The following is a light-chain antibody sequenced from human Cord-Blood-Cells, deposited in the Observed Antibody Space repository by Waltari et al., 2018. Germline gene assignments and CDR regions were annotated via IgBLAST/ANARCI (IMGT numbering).Light chain of an antibody. Sequence: QSVLTQPPSVSGAPGQRVTTPCTGSSSNIGAGYAVHWYQQLPGTAPKLLIYGNSNRPSGVPDRFSGSKSGTSASLAITGLQAEDEADYYCQSYDSSLSGSVFGGGTKLTVL. CDR2: GNS. J-gene: IGLJ2*01. V-gene: IGLV1-40*01. CDR3: QSYDSSLSGSV. CDR1: SSNIGAGYA.